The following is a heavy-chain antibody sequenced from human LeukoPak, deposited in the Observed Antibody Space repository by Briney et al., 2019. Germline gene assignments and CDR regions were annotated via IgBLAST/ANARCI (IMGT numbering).Heavy chain of an antibody. J-gene: IGHJ4*02. CDR1: GFTFSSYA. D-gene: IGHD3-10*01. Sequence: GGSLRPSCAASGFTFSSYAMSWVRQAPGKGLEWVSAISGSGGSTYYADSVKGRFTISRDNSKNTLYLQMNSLRAEDTAVYYCAKLKRFGELFTPFDYWGQGTLVTVSS. V-gene: IGHV3-23*01. CDR3: AKLKRFGELFTPFDY. CDR2: ISGSGGST.